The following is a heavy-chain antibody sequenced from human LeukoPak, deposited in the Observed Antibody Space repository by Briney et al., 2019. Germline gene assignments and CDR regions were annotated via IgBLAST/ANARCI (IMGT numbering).Heavy chain of an antibody. CDR3: ARGLYGSGTYGGFDY. Sequence: GGSLRLSCAASGFTFSSYSMNWVRQAPGKGLEWVSVIYSGGTTYYADSVKGRFTISRDNSKNTLYLQMNSLRAEDTAVYYCARGLYGSGTYGGFDYWGQGTLVTVSS. V-gene: IGHV3-53*01. CDR2: IYSGGTT. D-gene: IGHD3-10*01. J-gene: IGHJ4*02. CDR1: GFTFSSYS.